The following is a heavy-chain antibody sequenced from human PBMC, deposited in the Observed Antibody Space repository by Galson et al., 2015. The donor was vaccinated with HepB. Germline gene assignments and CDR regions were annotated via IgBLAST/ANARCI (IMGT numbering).Heavy chain of an antibody. CDR2: ISYDGSNK. V-gene: IGHV3-30-3*01. D-gene: IGHD5-24*01. CDR3: ARDTWGSSFPEMATD. CDR1: GFTFSSYA. Sequence: SLRLSCAASGFTFSSYAMHWVRQAPGKGLEWVAVISYDGSNKYYADSVKGRFTISRDNSKNTLYLQMNSLRAEDTAVYYCARDTWGSSFPEMATDWGQGTLVTVSS. J-gene: IGHJ4*02.